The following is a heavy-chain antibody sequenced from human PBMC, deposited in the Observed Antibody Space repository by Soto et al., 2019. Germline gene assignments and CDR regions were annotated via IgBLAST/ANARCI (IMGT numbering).Heavy chain of an antibody. CDR3: ARLYYYGSGLDY. D-gene: IGHD3-10*01. CDR2: IYYSGST. CDR1: GGSISSSSYY. J-gene: IGHJ4*02. Sequence: QLQLQESGPGLVKPSETLSLTCTVSGGSISSSSYYWGWIRQPPGKGLEWIGSIYYSGSTYYNPSLKSRVTISVDTSKNQFSLKLSSVTAADTAVYYCARLYYYGSGLDYWGQGTLVTVSS. V-gene: IGHV4-39*01.